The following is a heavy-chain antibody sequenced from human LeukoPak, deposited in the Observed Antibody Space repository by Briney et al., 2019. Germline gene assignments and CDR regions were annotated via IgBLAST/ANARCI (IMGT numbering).Heavy chain of an antibody. J-gene: IGHJ4*02. CDR2: IYHSGST. CDR1: GYSISSGYY. V-gene: IGHV4-38-2*02. D-gene: IGHD3-22*01. Sequence: SETLSLTCTVSGYSISSGYYWGWIRQPPGKGLEWIGSIYHSGSTYYNPSLKSRVTISVDTSKNQFSLKLSSVTAADTAVYYCARDGYDSNGRFDYWGQGTLVTVSS. CDR3: ARDGYDSNGRFDY.